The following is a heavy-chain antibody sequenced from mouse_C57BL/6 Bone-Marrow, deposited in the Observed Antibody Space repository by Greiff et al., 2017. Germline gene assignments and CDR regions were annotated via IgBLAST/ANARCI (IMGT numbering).Heavy chain of an antibody. CDR1: GYTFTSYW. CDR3: AREGAITTVVDWYFDV. J-gene: IGHJ1*03. CDR2: IDPSDSYT. Sequence: QVQLQQPGAELVMPGASVKLSCTASGYTFTSYWMHWVKQRPGQGLEWIGEIDPSDSYTNYNQKFKGKSTLTVDKSSSTAYMQLSSLTSEDSAVYYCAREGAITTVVDWYFDVGGTGTTVTVSS. V-gene: IGHV1-69*01. D-gene: IGHD1-1*01.